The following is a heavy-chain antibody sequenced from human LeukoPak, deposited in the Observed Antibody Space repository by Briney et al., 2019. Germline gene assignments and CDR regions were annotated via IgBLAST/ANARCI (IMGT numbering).Heavy chain of an antibody. CDR1: GGAISSYY. V-gene: IGHV4-4*07. J-gene: IGHJ4*02. CDR3: ARDPVGEYSTSYSYLDY. CDR2: IYISGST. Sequence: PSETLSLTCTVSGGAISSYYWNWIRQPAGEGLEWIGRIYISGSTNYNPSLKSRVTMSVDTSKNQFSLKLSSVTAADTAVYYCARDPVGEYSTSYSYLDYWGQGTLLTVSS. D-gene: IGHD6-6*01.